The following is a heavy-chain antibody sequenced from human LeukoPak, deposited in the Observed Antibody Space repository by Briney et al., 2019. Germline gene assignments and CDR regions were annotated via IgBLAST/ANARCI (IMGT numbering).Heavy chain of an antibody. J-gene: IGHJ4*02. V-gene: IGHV5-51*01. D-gene: IGHD3-22*01. CDR2: IYPGDSDT. Sequence: GESLKISCKGSGYSFTSYWIGWVRPMPGKGLEWMGIIYPGDSDTRYSPSFQGQVTISADKSISTAYLQWSSLKASDTAMYYCARQAYYYDSSGYRDYWGQGTLVTVSS. CDR3: ARQAYYYDSSGYRDY. CDR1: GYSFTSYW.